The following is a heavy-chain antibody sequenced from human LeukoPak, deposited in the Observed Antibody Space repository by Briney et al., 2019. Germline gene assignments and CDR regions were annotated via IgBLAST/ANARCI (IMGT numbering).Heavy chain of an antibody. CDR2: IYHSGST. CDR1: GGSISSGGYS. Sequence: PSETLSLTCAVSGGSISSGGYSWSWIRQPPGKGLEWIGYIYHSGSTYYNPSLKSRVTISVDRSKNQFSLKLSSVTAADTAVYYCARDIVVNDQHYYYYYGMDVWGQGTTVTVSS. CDR3: ARDIVVNDQHYYYYYGMDV. V-gene: IGHV4-30-2*01. D-gene: IGHD3-22*01. J-gene: IGHJ6*02.